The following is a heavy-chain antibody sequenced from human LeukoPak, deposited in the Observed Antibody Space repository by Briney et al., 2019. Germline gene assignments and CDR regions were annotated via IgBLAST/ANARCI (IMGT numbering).Heavy chain of an antibody. D-gene: IGHD5-18*01. Sequence: GASVKVSCKASGYTFTNYYMHWVRQAPGQGLEWMGIISPSDGTTTYAQKFQGRVTMTRDTSTSTAYMELSGLRSDDTAVYYCARDGKETAMRFDSWGQGTLVTVSS. CDR1: GYTFTNYY. J-gene: IGHJ4*02. V-gene: IGHV1-46*01. CDR2: ISPSDGTT. CDR3: ARDGKETAMRFDS.